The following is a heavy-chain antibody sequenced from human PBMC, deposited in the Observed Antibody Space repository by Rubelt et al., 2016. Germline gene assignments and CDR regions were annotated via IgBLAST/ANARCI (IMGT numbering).Heavy chain of an antibody. J-gene: IGHJ6*02. CDR3: ARTLGRVGATTLGYGMDV. Sequence: EWVAVIWYDGSKGYYADSVKGRFTISRDNAKNSLYLQMNSLRAEDTAVYYCARTLGRVGATTLGYGMDVWGQGTTVTVSS. CDR2: IWYDGSKG. V-gene: IGHV3-33*03. D-gene: IGHD1-26*01.